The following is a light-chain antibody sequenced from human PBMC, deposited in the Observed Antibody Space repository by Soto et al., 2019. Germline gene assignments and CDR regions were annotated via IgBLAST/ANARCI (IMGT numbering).Light chain of an antibody. Sequence: EIVMTQSPATLSVSPGERATLSCRASESVSNNLAWYQQKPGPAPRLLIYFASTRDTGIPARFSGSGSGTEFTLTISSLQSEGFAVYYCQQYNKWPLTFGGGTKVETK. CDR3: QQYNKWPLT. J-gene: IGKJ4*01. CDR2: FAS. V-gene: IGKV3-15*01. CDR1: ESVSNN.